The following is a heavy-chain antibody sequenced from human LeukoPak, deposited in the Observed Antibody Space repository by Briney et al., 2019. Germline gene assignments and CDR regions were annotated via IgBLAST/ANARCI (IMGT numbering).Heavy chain of an antibody. Sequence: ASVKVSCKASGGTFSSYAISWVRQAPGQGLEWMGGIIPIFGTANYAQKFQGRVTITTDESTSTAYMELSSLRSEDTAVYYCARGVRRWNWFDPWGQGTLVTVSS. CDR2: IIPIFGTA. D-gene: IGHD3-10*01. CDR1: GGTFSSYA. V-gene: IGHV1-69*05. CDR3: ARGVRRWNWFDP. J-gene: IGHJ5*02.